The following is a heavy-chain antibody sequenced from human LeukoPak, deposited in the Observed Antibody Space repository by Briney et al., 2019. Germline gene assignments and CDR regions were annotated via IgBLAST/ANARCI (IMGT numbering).Heavy chain of an antibody. J-gene: IGHJ3*02. V-gene: IGHV1-24*01. CDR2: FDPEDGET. CDR3: ATDQSIRGGGDGAFDI. D-gene: IGHD3-16*01. CDR1: GYTLTELS. Sequence: ASVKVSCKVSGYTLTELSMHWVRQAPGKGLEWMGGFDPEDGETIYAQKFQGRVTMTEDTSTDTAYMELSSLRSEDTAVYYCATDQSIRGGGDGAFDIWGQGTMVTVSS.